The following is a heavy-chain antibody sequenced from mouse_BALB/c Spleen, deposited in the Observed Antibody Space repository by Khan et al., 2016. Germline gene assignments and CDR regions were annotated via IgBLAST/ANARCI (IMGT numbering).Heavy chain of an antibody. V-gene: IGHV9-1*02. D-gene: IGHD2-2*01. J-gene: IGHJ1*01. Sequence: QIQLVQSGPELKKPGETVKISCKASGYTFTNSGMNWVKQAPGKGLKWVGWINTYTGEPTYADDFTGRFAFSLESSASTAYWQINNLTDEDITLYFCARGAVVTTGWYFDVWGAGTTVTVSS. CDR3: ARGAVVTTGWYFDV. CDR1: GYTFTNSG. CDR2: INTYTGEP.